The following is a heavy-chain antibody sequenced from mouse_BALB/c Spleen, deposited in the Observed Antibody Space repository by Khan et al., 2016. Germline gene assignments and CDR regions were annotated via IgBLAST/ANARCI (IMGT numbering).Heavy chain of an antibody. V-gene: IGHV1-54*01. CDR3: ALYYRYDYAMDY. J-gene: IGHJ4*01. CDR2: INPGSGGT. Sequence: QVQLQQSGAELVRPGTSVKVSCKASGYAFTNYLIEWVKLRPGQGLEWIGVINPGSGGTNYNEKFKGKATLTADKSSSTAYMQLSSLTSDDSAVYFCALYYRYDYAMDYWGQGTSVTVSS. CDR1: GYAFTNYL. D-gene: IGHD2-14*01.